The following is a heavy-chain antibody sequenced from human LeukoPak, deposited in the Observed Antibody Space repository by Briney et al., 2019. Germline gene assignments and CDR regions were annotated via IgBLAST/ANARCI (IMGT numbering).Heavy chain of an antibody. CDR3: ARGAVVPAAIHPMNY. V-gene: IGHV1-2*04. J-gene: IGHJ4*02. CDR2: INPNSGGT. D-gene: IGHD2-2*01. Sequence: AASVKVSYKASGYTFTGYYMHWVRQAPGQGLEWMGWINPNSGGTNYAQKFQGWVTMTRDTSISTAYMELSRLRSDDTAVYYCARGAVVPAAIHPMNYWGQGTLVTVSS. CDR1: GYTFTGYY.